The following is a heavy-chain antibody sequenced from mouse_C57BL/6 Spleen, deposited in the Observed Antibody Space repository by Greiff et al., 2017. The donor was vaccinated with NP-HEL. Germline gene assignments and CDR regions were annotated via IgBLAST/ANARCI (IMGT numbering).Heavy chain of an antibody. Sequence: VQLQQPGAELVKPGASVKLSCKASGYTFTSYWMHWVKQRPGQGLEWIGMIHPNSGSTNYNEKFKSKATLTVDKSSSTAYMQLSSLTSEDSAVYYCARSWGLRPYYFGYWGKGTTLTVSS. D-gene: IGHD2-4*01. J-gene: IGHJ2*01. CDR3: ARSWGLRPYYFGY. CDR2: IHPNSGST. CDR1: GYTFTSYW. V-gene: IGHV1-64*01.